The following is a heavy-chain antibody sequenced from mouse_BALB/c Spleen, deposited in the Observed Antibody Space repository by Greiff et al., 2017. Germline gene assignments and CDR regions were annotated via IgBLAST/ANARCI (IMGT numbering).Heavy chain of an antibody. Sequence: QVQLQQSGPELVKPGASVKISCKASGYAFSSSWMNWVKQRPGQGLEWIGRIYPGDGDTNYNGKFKGKATITADTSSNTAYLQLSSLTSEDTAVYYCARTSYVNWYFDVWGAGTTVTVSS. CDR2: IYPGDGDT. CDR1: GYAFSSSW. J-gene: IGHJ1*01. D-gene: IGHD1-1*01. V-gene: IGHV1-82*01. CDR3: ARTSYVNWYFDV.